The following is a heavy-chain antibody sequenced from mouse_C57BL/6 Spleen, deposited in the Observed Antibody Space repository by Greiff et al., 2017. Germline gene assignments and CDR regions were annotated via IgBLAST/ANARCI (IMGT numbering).Heavy chain of an antibody. CDR2: IYPGSGNT. Sequence: QVQLQQSGAELVKPGASVKMSCKASGYTFTSYWINWVQQRPGQGLAWIAEIYPGSGNTNYNEQFKSKATLTVNTSSSTAYMQLSSLTSEDSAVYYGARSGTTHDYWGQGATLTVSS. D-gene: IGHD2-12*01. V-gene: IGHV1-55*01. CDR1: GYTFTSYW. J-gene: IGHJ2*01. CDR3: ARSGTTHDY.